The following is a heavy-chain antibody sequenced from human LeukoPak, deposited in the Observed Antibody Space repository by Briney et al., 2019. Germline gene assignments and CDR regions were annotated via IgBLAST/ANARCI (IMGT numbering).Heavy chain of an antibody. D-gene: IGHD5-12*01. V-gene: IGHV3-30*18. CDR1: GFTFSSYG. CDR2: ISYDGSNK. J-gene: IGHJ4*02. Sequence: GGSLRLSCAASGFTFSSYGMHWVRQAPGKGLEWVAVISYDGSNKYYADSVKGRFIISRDNSKNTLYLQMNSLRAEDTAVYYCAKDVSGYNNDYWGQGTLVTVSS. CDR3: AKDVSGYNNDY.